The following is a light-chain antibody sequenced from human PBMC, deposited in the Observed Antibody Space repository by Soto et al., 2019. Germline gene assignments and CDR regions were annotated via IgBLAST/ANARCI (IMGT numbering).Light chain of an antibody. CDR2: DAS. CDR3: QQYYDSPIT. Sequence: IVLTQPPGTLSLTPGERATLSCRASQRVSSSYLAWYQQKPGQAPRLLIYDASSRATGIPARFSGSGSGTEFTLTISSLQSEDFAVYYCQQYYDSPITFGQGTRLEI. CDR1: QRVSSSY. J-gene: IGKJ5*01. V-gene: IGKV3-20*01.